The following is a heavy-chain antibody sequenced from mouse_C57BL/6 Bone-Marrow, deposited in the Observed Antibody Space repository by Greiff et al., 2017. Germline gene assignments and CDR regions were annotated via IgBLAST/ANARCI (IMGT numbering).Heavy chain of an antibody. J-gene: IGHJ3*01. Sequence: VKLMESGAELARPGASVPLSCNSSGPPFPLSFLLFFNHISLQCLECIGEIYPRSGNTYYNEKFKGKATLTADKSSSTAYMELRSLTSEDSAVYFCAREGLLSAWFAYWGQGTLVTVSA. CDR3: AREGLLSAWFAY. D-gene: IGHD2-1*01. V-gene: IGHV1-81*01. CDR2: IYPRSGNT. CDR1: GPPFPLSF.